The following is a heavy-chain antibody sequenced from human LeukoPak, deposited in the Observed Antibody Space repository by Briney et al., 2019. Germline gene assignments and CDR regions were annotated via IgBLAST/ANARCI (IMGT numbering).Heavy chain of an antibody. CDR1: GFTFSSYA. D-gene: IGHD3-10*01. J-gene: IGHJ2*01. CDR2: ISGSGGST. V-gene: IGHV3-23*01. Sequence: GGSLRLSCAASGFTFSSYAMSWVRQAPGKGLEWVSAISGSGGSTYYADSVKGRFTISRDNSKNTLYLQMNSLRAEDTAVYYCAKEGYYYGSGSEPQVYFDLWGRGTLVTVSS. CDR3: AKEGYYYGSGSEPQVYFDL.